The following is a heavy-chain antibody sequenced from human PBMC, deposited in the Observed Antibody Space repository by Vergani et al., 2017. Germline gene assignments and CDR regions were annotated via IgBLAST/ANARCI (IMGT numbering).Heavy chain of an antibody. Sequence: QVQLQESGPGLVKPSGTLSLTCAVSGGSISSSNWWSWVRQPPGKGLEWIGEIYHSGSTNYNPSLKSRDTISVDKSKNTFSLKRSSVTAADTAVYYCAGVWFGELSPVDYGGQGTLGTVSS. CDR3: AGVWFGELSPVDY. D-gene: IGHD3-10*01. J-gene: IGHJ4*02. V-gene: IGHV4-4*02. CDR2: IYHSGST. CDR1: GGSISSSNW.